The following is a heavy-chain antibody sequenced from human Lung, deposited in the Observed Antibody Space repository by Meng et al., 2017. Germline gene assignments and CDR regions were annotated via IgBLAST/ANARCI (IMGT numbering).Heavy chain of an antibody. CDR1: GVSSSVYY. CDR2: MNHCGKV. J-gene: IGHJ4*02. Sequence: QVRVGQMAAGMEGPRAAMAPSCLYSGVSSSVYYWGWLLQPGGEVLEWVGEMNHCGKVYCCSLVGGRATISVDTSQYNLSLTLGTVTAADSVVSYWAGGTTKMGRDFDYWGQGTLVTVSS. V-gene: IGHV4-34*01. D-gene: IGHD1-1*01. CDR3: AGGTTKMGRDFDY.